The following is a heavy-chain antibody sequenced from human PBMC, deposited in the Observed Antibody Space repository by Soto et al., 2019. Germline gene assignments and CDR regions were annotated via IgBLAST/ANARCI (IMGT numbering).Heavy chain of an antibody. J-gene: IGHJ4*02. CDR3: ARGLPGTVY. CDR2: INHSGST. Sequence: SETLSLTCAVYGGSFSGYYWSWIRQPPGKGLEWIGEINHSGSTNYNPSLKSRVTISVDTSKNQFSLKLSSVTAADTAVYYCARGLPGTVYWGQGTLVTVSS. V-gene: IGHV4-34*01. D-gene: IGHD6-13*01. CDR1: GGSFSGYY.